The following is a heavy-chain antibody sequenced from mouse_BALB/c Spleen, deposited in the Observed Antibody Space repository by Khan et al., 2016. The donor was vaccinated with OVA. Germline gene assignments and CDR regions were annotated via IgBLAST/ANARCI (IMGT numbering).Heavy chain of an antibody. J-gene: IGHJ1*01. CDR3: ARNRDGGSYWYFDA. Sequence: QVQLKQSGPGLVAPSQSLSITCTVSGFSLSRYSVHWVRQPPGKGLEWLGIIWNGGSADYNSPLKSRLSISKDNSKSQVFLKMNSLQTDDTAMYYCARNRDGGSYWYFDASGAGTTFTVSS. V-gene: IGHV2-6-4*01. D-gene: IGHD3-3*01. CDR1: GFSLSRYS. CDR2: IWNGGSA.